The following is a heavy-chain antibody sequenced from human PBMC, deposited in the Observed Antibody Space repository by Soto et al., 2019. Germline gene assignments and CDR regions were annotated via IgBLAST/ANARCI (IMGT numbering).Heavy chain of an antibody. V-gene: IGHV4-39*01. CDR1: GGSISSSSYY. Sequence: SETLSLTCTVSGGSISSSSYYWGWIRQPPGKGLEWIGSIYYSGSTYYNPSLKSRVTISVDTSKNRFSLKLSSVTAADTAVYYCASGIAAAGVSLNWFDPWGQGTLVTVSS. CDR2: IYYSGST. CDR3: ASGIAAAGVSLNWFDP. D-gene: IGHD6-13*01. J-gene: IGHJ5*02.